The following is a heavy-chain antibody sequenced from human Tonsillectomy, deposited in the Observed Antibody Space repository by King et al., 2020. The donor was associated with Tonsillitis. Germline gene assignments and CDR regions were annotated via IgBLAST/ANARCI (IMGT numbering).Heavy chain of an antibody. CDR1: GFTFSSYG. J-gene: IGHJ4*02. CDR2: IRYDGSNK. D-gene: IGHD3-22*01. CDR3: AKDGNYYDSSGIDY. Sequence: VQLVESGGGVVQPGGSLRLSCAASGFTFSSYGMHWVRQAPGKGLEWVAFIRYDGSNKYYADSVKGRFTISRDNSKNTLYLQMNGLRAEDTAVYYCAKDGNYYDSSGIDYWGQGTLVTVSS. V-gene: IGHV3-30*02.